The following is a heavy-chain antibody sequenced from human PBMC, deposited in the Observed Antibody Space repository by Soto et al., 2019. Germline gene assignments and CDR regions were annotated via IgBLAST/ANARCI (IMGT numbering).Heavy chain of an antibody. J-gene: IGHJ4*02. V-gene: IGHV1-8*02. D-gene: IGHD6-13*01. CDR1: GGTFSSYD. CDR3: ARSLRRTGIAAAGGFPDY. CDR2: MNPNSGNT. Sequence: ASVKVSCKASGGTFSSYDINWVRQATGQGLEWMGWMNPNSGNTGYAQKFQGRVTMTRNTSISTAYMELSSLRSEDTAVYYCARSLRRTGIAAAGGFPDYWGQGTLVTVSS.